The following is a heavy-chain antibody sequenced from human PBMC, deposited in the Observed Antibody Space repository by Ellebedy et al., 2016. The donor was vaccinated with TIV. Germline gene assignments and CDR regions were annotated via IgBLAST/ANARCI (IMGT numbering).Heavy chain of an antibody. CDR1: GFTVGDNY. D-gene: IGHD6-19*01. Sequence: GESLKISCAASGFTVGDNYMSWVRQAPGKGLEWVSSISDSSRYIFYADSVRGRFTISRDNAKNSLYLQMNSLRVEDTAVYYCSRVYGSGQSDYWGQGTLVTVSS. CDR3: SRVYGSGQSDY. J-gene: IGHJ4*02. V-gene: IGHV3-21*06. CDR2: ISDSSRYI.